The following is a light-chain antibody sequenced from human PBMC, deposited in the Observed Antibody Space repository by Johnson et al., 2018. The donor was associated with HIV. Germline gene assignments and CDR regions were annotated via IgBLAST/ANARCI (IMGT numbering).Light chain of an antibody. CDR3: GTWDSNLSVYV. V-gene: IGLV1-51*02. J-gene: IGLJ1*01. CDR2: ENN. Sequence: QSVLTQPPSVSAAPGQKVTISCSGSSSNIGNNYVSWYQQFPGTAPKLLIYENNKRPSGIPDRFSGSKSGTSATLGITGLQTGDEVDYYCGTWDSNLSVYVFGTGTKVTVL. CDR1: SSNIGNNY.